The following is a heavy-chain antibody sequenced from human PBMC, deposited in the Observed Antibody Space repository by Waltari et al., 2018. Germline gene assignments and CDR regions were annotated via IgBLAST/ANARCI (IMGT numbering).Heavy chain of an antibody. CDR1: GFLLSNYA. D-gene: IGHD2-8*01. CDR2: VHYGGNDS. CDR3: ANKPYCANGRWLRELDY. V-gene: IGHV3-30*02. J-gene: IGHJ4*02. Sequence: QVQFVESGGRVVQPGGPLSLSCTASGFLLSNYAMPWARQAPGEGRASVEFVHYGGNDSFAADSVKGRFISSRDSSTNTLYLVMNSLRPEDTAVYYCANKPYCANGRWLRELDYWGRGTLVTVSS.